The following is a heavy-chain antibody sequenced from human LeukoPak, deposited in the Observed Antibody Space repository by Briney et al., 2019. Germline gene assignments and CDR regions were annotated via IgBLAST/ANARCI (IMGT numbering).Heavy chain of an antibody. CDR1: GYTFTGYY. Sequence: ASVKVSCKASGYTFTGYYMHWLRQAPGQGLEWMGWINPNICCTKYAQKFQGRVTMTRDTSISTAYMELSRLRSDDTAVYYCGREAAAGTDFEFDYWGQGTLVTVSS. CDR3: GREAAAGTDFEFDY. V-gene: IGHV1-2*02. D-gene: IGHD6-13*01. CDR2: INPNICCT. J-gene: IGHJ4*02.